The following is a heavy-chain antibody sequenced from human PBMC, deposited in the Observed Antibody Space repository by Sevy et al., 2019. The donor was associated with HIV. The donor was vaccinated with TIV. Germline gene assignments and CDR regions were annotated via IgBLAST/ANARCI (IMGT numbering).Heavy chain of an antibody. J-gene: IGHJ4*02. D-gene: IGHD2-2*01. CDR1: GFTFSSYG. CDR2: IWYDGSNK. Sequence: GESLKISCAASGFTFSSYGMHWVRQAPGKGLEWVAVIWYDGSNKYYADSVKGRFTISRDNSKNTLYLQMNSLRAEDTAVYYCARDNQLPDDYWGQGTLVTVSS. CDR3: ARDNQLPDDY. V-gene: IGHV3-33*01.